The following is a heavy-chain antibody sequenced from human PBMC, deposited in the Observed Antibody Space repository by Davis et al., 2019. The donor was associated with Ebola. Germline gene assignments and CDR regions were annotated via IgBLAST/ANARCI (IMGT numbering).Heavy chain of an antibody. CDR2: IYYSGST. Sequence: SETLSLTCTVSGGSISSYYWSWIRQPPGKGLEWIGYIYYSGSTNYNPSLKSRVTISVDTSKNQFSLKLSSVTAADTAVYYCARDIVATIFSWFDPWGQGTLVTVSS. J-gene: IGHJ5*02. D-gene: IGHD5-12*01. CDR3: ARDIVATIFSWFDP. V-gene: IGHV4-59*12. CDR1: GGSISSYY.